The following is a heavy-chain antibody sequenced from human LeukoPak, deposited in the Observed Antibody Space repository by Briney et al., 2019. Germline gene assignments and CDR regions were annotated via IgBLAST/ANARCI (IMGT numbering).Heavy chain of an antibody. J-gene: IGHJ4*02. V-gene: IGHV3-23*01. CDR1: GFTFSDYV. D-gene: IGHD1-26*01. CDR2: ITASGDRT. CDR3: ARDNYSGSRYFDH. Sequence: GGSLRLSCAASGFTFSDYVMIWVRQAPGKGLEWVSGITASGDRTFYGDSVRGRFTMSRDNSKNTVYLQMNSLRAEDTAIYYCARDNYSGSRYFDHWGQGTLVTVSS.